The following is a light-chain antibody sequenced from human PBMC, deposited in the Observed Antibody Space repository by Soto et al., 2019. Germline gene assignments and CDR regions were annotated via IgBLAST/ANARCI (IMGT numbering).Light chain of an antibody. Sequence: EIVLAQSPGTLSLSPGERATLSCRASQSVSTRYIAWYQHKPGQAPRLLIYGASNRATGIPDRFSGSGSGTDFTLTISRLEPEDFAVYYCQQYGSSLFTFGPGTKVDIK. CDR3: QQYGSSLFT. J-gene: IGKJ3*01. CDR1: QSVSTRY. V-gene: IGKV3-20*01. CDR2: GAS.